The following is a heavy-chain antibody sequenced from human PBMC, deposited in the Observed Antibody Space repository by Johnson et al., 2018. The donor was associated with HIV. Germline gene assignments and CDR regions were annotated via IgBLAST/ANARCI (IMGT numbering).Heavy chain of an antibody. J-gene: IGHJ3*02. CDR2: INWNGGST. Sequence: VQLVESGGGLVKPGRSLRLSCAASGFTFDDYAMHWVRQAPGKGLEWVSGINWNGGSTGYADSVKGRFTISRDNAKNSLYLQMNSLRAEDTALYYCARDRGQRAPLCAFDIWGQGTMVTVSS. D-gene: IGHD3-10*01. V-gene: IGHV3-9*01. CDR3: ARDRGQRAPLCAFDI. CDR1: GFTFDDYA.